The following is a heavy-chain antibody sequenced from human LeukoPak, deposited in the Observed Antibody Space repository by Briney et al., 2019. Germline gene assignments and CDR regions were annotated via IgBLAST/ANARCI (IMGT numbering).Heavy chain of an antibody. D-gene: IGHD6-13*01. V-gene: IGHV3-7*01. CDR1: EFIFSGYW. CDR3: ARDGFVGAADY. CDR2: IKQDGSEK. Sequence: PGGSLRLSCAASEFIFSGYWMNWVRQAPGKGLEWVTNIKQDGSEKQYVDSERGRFTISRDNAKNSLYLQMNSLRVEDTAVYYRARDGFVGAADYWGQGTLVTVSS. J-gene: IGHJ4*02.